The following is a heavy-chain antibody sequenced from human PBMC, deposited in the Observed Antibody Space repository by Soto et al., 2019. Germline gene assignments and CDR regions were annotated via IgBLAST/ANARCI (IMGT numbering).Heavy chain of an antibody. D-gene: IGHD3-22*01. CDR1: GYTFTSHG. CDR3: ARALHYYDSSGYSRFDY. Sequence: ASVKVSCKASGYTFTSHGISWVRQAPGQGLEWMGWISAYNGNTNYAQKLQGRVTMTTDTSTSTAYMELRSLRSDDTAVYYCARALHYYDSSGYSRFDYWGHGTLVTVSS. V-gene: IGHV1-18*01. CDR2: ISAYNGNT. J-gene: IGHJ5*01.